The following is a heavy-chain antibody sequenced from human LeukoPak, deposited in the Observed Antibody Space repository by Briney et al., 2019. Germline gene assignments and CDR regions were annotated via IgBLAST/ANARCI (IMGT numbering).Heavy chain of an antibody. V-gene: IGHV4-39*01. D-gene: IGHD4-17*01. CDR1: GGSISSSSYY. CDR3: ARDYGDYAYYFDY. J-gene: IGHJ4*02. CDR2: IYYSGGT. Sequence: SETLSLTCTVSGGSISSSSYYWGWIRQPPGKGLEWIGSIYYSGGTYYNPSLKSRVTISVDTSKNQFSLKLSSVTAADTAVYYCARDYGDYAYYFDYWGQGTLVTVSS.